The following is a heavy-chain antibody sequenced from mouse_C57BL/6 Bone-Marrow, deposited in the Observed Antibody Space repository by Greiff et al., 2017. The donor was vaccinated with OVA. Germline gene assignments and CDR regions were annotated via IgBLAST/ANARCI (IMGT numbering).Heavy chain of an antibody. CDR1: GYTFTDYY. CDR2: INPNNGGT. Sequence: EVQLQQSGPELVKPGASVKISCKASGYTFTDYYMNWVKQSHGQSLEWIGDINPNNGGTSYNQKFKGKATLTVDKSSSTAYMELRSLTSEDSAVYYCARECYAMDYWGQGTSVTVSS. J-gene: IGHJ4*01. V-gene: IGHV1-26*01. CDR3: ARECYAMDY.